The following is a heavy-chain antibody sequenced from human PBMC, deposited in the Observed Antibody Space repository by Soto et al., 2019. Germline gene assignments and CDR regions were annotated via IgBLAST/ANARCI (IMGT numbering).Heavy chain of an antibody. D-gene: IGHD6-13*01. Sequence: GASVKVSCKASGYTFTSYGISWVRQAPGQGLEWMGWTSADNGNTNYAQKLQGRVTMTRDTSASTAYMELSSLRSDDTAVYYCARDVAALDYWGQGTQVTVSS. CDR3: ARDVAALDY. J-gene: IGHJ4*02. CDR2: TSADNGNT. CDR1: GYTFTSYG. V-gene: IGHV1-18*01.